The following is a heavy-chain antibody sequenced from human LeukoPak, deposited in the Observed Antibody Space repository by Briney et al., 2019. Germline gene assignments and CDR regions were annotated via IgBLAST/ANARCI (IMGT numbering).Heavy chain of an antibody. Sequence: SETLSLTCTVSGGSISSYYWNWIRQPPGKGLEWIGYIYYSGSTNYNPSLKSRVTISVDTSKNQFSLKLTSVTAADTAVYYCATGGRDGYNPFDCWGQGTLVTVSS. CDR2: IYYSGST. CDR1: GGSISSYY. V-gene: IGHV4-59*12. D-gene: IGHD5-24*01. J-gene: IGHJ4*02. CDR3: ATGGRDGYNPFDC.